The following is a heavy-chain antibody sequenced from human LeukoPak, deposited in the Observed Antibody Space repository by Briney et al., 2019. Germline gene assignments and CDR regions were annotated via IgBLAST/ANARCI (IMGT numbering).Heavy chain of an antibody. D-gene: IGHD3-3*01. Sequence: SETLSLTCTVSGGSISSHYWSWIRQPPGKGLEWIGYIYYSGSTNYNPSLKSRVTISVDTPKNQFSLKLSSVTAADTAVYYCARYYDFWSGYYSGNYFDYWGQGTLVTVSS. CDR1: GGSISSHY. CDR3: ARYYDFWSGYYSGNYFDY. V-gene: IGHV4-59*11. CDR2: IYYSGST. J-gene: IGHJ4*02.